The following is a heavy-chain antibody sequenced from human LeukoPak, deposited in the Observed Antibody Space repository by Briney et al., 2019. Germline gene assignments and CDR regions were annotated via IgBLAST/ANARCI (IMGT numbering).Heavy chain of an antibody. V-gene: IGHV1-46*01. CDR3: AVPLATAYLDY. D-gene: IGHD6-13*01. CDR2: INPSGGST. Sequence: GASVKVSCKASGYTFTSYYMHWVRQAPVLGLEWMGIINPSGGSTSYAQKFQGRVTMTRDTSTSTVYLELSSLRSEDTAVFYCAVPLATAYLDYWGQGTLVTVSS. J-gene: IGHJ4*02. CDR1: GYTFTSYY.